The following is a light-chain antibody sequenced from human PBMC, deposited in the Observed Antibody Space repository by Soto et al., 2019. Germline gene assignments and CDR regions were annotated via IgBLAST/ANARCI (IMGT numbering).Light chain of an antibody. V-gene: IGKV1-39*01. CDR1: RTIDNY. J-gene: IGKJ5*01. Sequence: DIQITQSPSSLSSYLFDIVTITCRASRTIDNYLNWYQQNPGRAPELLVYATSSLQSGVPSRFTGGGSGTHFTLTISGLQPEDFATYFCQQSYNTPITFGQGTRLEIK. CDR3: QQSYNTPIT. CDR2: ATS.